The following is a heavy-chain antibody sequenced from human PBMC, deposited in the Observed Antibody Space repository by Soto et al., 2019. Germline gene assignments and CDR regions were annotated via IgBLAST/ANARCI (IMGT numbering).Heavy chain of an antibody. CDR2: IIPILGIA. D-gene: IGHD3-10*01. V-gene: IGHV1-69*02. CDR3: ARVRTMVRGPTSGNYYYYGMDV. CDR1: GGTFSSYT. Sequence: ASVKVSCKASGGTFSSYTISWVRQAPGQGLEWMGRIIPILGIANYAQKFQGRVTITADKSTSTAYMELSSLRSEDTAVYYCARVRTMVRGPTSGNYYYYGMDVWGQGTTVTVSS. J-gene: IGHJ6*02.